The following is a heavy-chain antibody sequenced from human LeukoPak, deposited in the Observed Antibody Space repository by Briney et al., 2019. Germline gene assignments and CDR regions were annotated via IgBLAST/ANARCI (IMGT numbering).Heavy chain of an antibody. J-gene: IGHJ6*03. V-gene: IGHV4-59*01. Sequence: SETLSLTCTVSGGSIGSFFWSWIRQPPGKALEWIGYIHYSGSTKYNPSLKSRVTISVDTSENQFSLTLNSVTAADTAVYYCARLYSRFYYYYMDVWGKGTTVTVSS. CDR1: GGSIGSFF. D-gene: IGHD6-13*01. CDR2: IHYSGST. CDR3: ARLYSRFYYYYMDV.